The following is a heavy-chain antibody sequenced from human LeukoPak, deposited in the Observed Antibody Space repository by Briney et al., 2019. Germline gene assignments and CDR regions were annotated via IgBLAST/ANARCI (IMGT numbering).Heavy chain of an antibody. D-gene: IGHD3-10*01. Sequence: GGSLRLSCAASGFTFSTYWMNWVRQAPGKGLEWVANINQYGNEKYYVDSVKGRFTISRDNGKNSLYLEMNSLRAEDMAVYYCATGTEMDRGVIINGHLDYWGQGTLVTASS. CDR1: GFTFSTYW. CDR3: ATGTEMDRGVIINGHLDY. J-gene: IGHJ4*02. V-gene: IGHV3-7*01. CDR2: INQYGNEK.